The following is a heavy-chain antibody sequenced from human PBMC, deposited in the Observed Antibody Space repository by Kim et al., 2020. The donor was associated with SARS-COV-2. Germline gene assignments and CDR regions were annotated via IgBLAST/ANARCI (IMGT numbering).Heavy chain of an antibody. CDR1: GFTFSGSA. D-gene: IGHD1-1*01. CDR2: IRSKANSYAT. V-gene: IGHV3-73*01. CDR3: TIVPATTSAFWDVFD. J-gene: IGHJ3*02. Sequence: GGSLRLSCAASGFTFSGSARHWVLQASGKGLAWVGRIRSKANSYATAYAASVRGRFSISRADSKTTAYLQMNHLKTEDTAVYYCTIVPATTSAFWDVFD.